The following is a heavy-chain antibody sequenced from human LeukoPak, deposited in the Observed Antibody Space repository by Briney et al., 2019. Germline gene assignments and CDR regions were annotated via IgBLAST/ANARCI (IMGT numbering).Heavy chain of an antibody. D-gene: IGHD5-24*01. CDR3: ARGLQETLAWLKALSAFDI. Sequence: GASVKVSCKASGYTFTSYGTSWVRQAPGQGLEGMGWISAYNGNTNYAQKLQGRVTMSTDTSTSTGYMELRSLRSDDTAVYYCARGLQETLAWLKALSAFDIWGQGTMVTVSS. CDR2: ISAYNGNT. J-gene: IGHJ3*02. CDR1: GYTFTSYG. V-gene: IGHV1-18*01.